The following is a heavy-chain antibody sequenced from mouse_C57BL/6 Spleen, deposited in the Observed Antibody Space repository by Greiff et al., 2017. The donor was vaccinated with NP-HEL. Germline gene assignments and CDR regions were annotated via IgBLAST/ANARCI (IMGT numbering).Heavy chain of an antibody. CDR2: IDPENGDT. J-gene: IGHJ2*01. CDR1: GFNIKDDY. Sequence: EVQLQQSGAELVRPGASVKLSCTASGFNIKDDYMHWVKQRPEQGLEWIGWIDPENGDTEYASKFQGKATITADTSYNTAYLQLSSLTSEDTAVYYCTYSNYVNGEFDYWGQGTTLTVSS. CDR3: TYSNYVNGEFDY. D-gene: IGHD2-5*01. V-gene: IGHV14-4*01.